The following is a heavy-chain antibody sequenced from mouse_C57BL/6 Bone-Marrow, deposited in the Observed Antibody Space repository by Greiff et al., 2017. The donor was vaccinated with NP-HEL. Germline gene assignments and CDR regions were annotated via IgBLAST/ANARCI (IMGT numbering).Heavy chain of an antibody. J-gene: IGHJ1*03. V-gene: IGHV1-50*01. D-gene: IGHD2-4*01. CDR1: GYTFTSYW. CDR2: IDPSDSYT. Sequence: QVQLQQPGAELVKPGASVKLSCKASGYTFTSYWMQWVKQRPGQGLEWIGEIDPSDSYTNYNQKFKGKATLTVDTSSSTAYIQLSSLTSEDSAVYYCARNGITWYFDVWGTGTTVTVSS. CDR3: ARNGITWYFDV.